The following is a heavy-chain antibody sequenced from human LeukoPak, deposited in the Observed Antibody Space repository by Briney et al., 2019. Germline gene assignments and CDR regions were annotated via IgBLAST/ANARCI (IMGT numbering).Heavy chain of an antibody. CDR2: ISYDGSNK. V-gene: IGHV3-30-3*01. Sequence: HPGGCLRLSCAASGSTFSSYAMPWVRQAPGKGLEWVAVISYDGSNKYYADSVKGRFTISRDNSKNTLYLQMNSLRAEDTAVYYCARVATRTGTTVYWGQGTLVTVSS. CDR1: GSTFSSYA. D-gene: IGHD1-7*01. CDR3: ARVATRTGTTVY. J-gene: IGHJ4*02.